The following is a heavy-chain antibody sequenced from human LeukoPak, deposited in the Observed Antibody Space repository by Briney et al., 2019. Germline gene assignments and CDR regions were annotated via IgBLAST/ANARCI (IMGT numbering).Heavy chain of an antibody. J-gene: IGHJ4*02. CDR1: GFTISSYA. Sequence: PGRSLRLSCAASGFTISSYAMHWVRQAPGKGLEWVAVISYDGSNKYYADSVKGRFTISRDNSKNTLYLQMNSLRAEDTAVYYCAREGDYDSSGGYFDYWGQGTLVTVSS. CDR3: AREGDYDSSGGYFDY. CDR2: ISYDGSNK. V-gene: IGHV3-30*04. D-gene: IGHD3-22*01.